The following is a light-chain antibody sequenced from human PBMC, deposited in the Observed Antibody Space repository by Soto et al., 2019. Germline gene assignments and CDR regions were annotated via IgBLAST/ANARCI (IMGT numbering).Light chain of an antibody. CDR2: GAS. CDR1: QSVSTSY. CDR3: QQYGNSRGT. Sequence: DIVLTQSPGTLSLSPWDRATLSCRASQSVSTSYLAWYQQKPGQAPGLLIYGASSRATGIPDRFSGSGSGTDFTLTISGLEPEDFAVYYCQQYGNSRGTFGQGTKVDIK. V-gene: IGKV3-20*01. J-gene: IGKJ1*01.